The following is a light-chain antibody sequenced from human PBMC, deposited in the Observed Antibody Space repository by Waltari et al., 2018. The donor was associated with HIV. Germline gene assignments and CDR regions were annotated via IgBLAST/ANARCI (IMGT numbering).Light chain of an antibody. V-gene: IGLV2-23*01. J-gene: IGLJ1*01. CDR2: GGT. CDR3: YTSASSGTFV. Sequence: QTALTQPASVSGSPGQSIDISCAGSDSDIGSYYLLSWFQQHPGTVPKVVIYGGTSRPSDVSARFSRFKAGTSAPLAIPWLQAGGGAGYFCYTSASSGTFVFGTGNMVTVL. CDR1: DSDIGSYYL.